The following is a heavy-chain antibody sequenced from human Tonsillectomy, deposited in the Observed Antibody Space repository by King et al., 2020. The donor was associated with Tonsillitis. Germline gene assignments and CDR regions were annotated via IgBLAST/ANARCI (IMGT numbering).Heavy chain of an antibody. CDR3: AKDSGTYYDILTGYTSIDY. CDR2: IAGSGDST. Sequence: SWVRQAQGKGLEWVSAIAGSGDSTYYADSVKGRFTISRDNSKNTLYLQMNSLRAEDTAVYYCAKDSGTYYDILTGYTSIDYLGQGTLVTVSS. J-gene: IGHJ4*02. V-gene: IGHV3-23*01. D-gene: IGHD3-9*01.